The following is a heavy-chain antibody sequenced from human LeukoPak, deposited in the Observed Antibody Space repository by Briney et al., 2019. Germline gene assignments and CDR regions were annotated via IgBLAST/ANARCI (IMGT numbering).Heavy chain of an antibody. Sequence: PSETLSLTCAVYGGSFSGYYWSWIRQPPGKGLEWIGEINHNGSTNYNPSLKSRVTISVDTSKNQFSLKLSSVTAADTAVYYCARGGRVWFGELFHRYYFDYWGQGTLVTVSS. V-gene: IGHV4-34*01. CDR2: INHNGST. J-gene: IGHJ4*02. CDR1: GGSFSGYY. CDR3: ARGGRVWFGELFHRYYFDY. D-gene: IGHD3-10*01.